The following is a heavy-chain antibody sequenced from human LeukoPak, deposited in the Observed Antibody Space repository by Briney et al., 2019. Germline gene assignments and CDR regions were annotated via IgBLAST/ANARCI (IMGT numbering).Heavy chain of an antibody. J-gene: IGHJ4*02. CDR2: IYSSGSYI. V-gene: IGHV3-21*01. CDR1: GFTFSSYT. D-gene: IGHD4-17*01. CDR3: ARDRTTVSSPLDY. Sequence: PGGSLRLSCAASGFTFSSYTMNLVRQAPGKGLEWVSSIYSSGSYIYYADSVQGRFTISRDNAKNSLYLQMNSLRAEDTAVYYCARDRTTVSSPLDYWGQGTLVTVSS.